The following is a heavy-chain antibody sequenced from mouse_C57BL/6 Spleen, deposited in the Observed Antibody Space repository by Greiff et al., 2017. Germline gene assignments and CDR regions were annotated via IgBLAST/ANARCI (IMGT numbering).Heavy chain of an antibody. D-gene: IGHD2-3*01. J-gene: IGHJ4*01. CDR1: GYTFTSYW. CDR2: IYPGSGST. V-gene: IGHV1-55*01. CDR3: ARAGGYYDYAMDY. Sequence: QVQLQQSGAELVKPGASVKMSCKASGYTFTSYWITWVKQRPGQGLEWIGDIYPGSGSTNYNEKFKSKATLPVDTSSSTAYMQLSSLTSEDSAVYYCARAGGYYDYAMDYWGQGTSVTVSS.